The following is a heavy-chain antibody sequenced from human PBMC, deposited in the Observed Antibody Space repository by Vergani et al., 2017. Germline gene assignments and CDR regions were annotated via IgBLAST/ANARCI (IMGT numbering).Heavy chain of an antibody. CDR2: IYYSGST. Sequence: QLQLQESGPGLVKPSETLSLTCTVSRGSISSSSYYWGWIRQPPGKGLEWIGGIYYSGSTYYNPSLKSRVTISVDTSKNQFSLKLSSVTAADTAVYYCARARPESRQLEAFDIWGQGTMVTVSS. V-gene: IGHV4-39*07. D-gene: IGHD1-1*01. CDR1: RGSISSSSYY. J-gene: IGHJ3*02. CDR3: ARARPESRQLEAFDI.